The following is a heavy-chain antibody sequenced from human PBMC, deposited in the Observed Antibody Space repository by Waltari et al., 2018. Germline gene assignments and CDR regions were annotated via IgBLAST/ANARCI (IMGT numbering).Heavy chain of an antibody. Sequence: QVQLQQWGAGLLKPSETLSLTCAVYGGSFSGYYWSWIRQPPGKGLEWIGEINHSGSTNNDPSRKTADTISGHTTKNRVTLKLSFVTAADTAVDYGARGLSSIYDSSVQFAIDYWGQGTLVTVSS. CDR3: ARGLSSIYDSSVQFAIDY. CDR1: GGSFSGYY. D-gene: IGHD3-22*01. J-gene: IGHJ4*02. CDR2: INHSGST. V-gene: IGHV4-34*04.